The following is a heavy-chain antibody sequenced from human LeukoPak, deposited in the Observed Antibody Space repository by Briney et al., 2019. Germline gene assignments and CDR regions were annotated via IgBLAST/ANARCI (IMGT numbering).Heavy chain of an antibody. J-gene: IGHJ3*02. V-gene: IGHV1-69*05. CDR3: ASYYVSSGYYYIAFDI. CDR1: GGTFSSYA. CDR2: IIPIFGTA. Sequence: SVKVSCKASGGTFSSYAISWVRQAPGQGLEWMGRIIPIFGTANYAQKFQGRVTITTDESTSTAYMELSSLRSEDTAVYYCASYYVSSGYYYIAFDIWGQGTMVTVSS. D-gene: IGHD3-22*01.